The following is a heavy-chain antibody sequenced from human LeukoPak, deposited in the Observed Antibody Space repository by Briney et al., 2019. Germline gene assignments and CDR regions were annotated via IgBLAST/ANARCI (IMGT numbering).Heavy chain of an antibody. CDR3: ARTALDTTTYFHY. Sequence: SETLSLTCAVSGYSISSSNWWGWIRQPPGKGLEGIGYMFYSGSTYYNPSLKSRVSMSIETSKNQFSLKLNSVTAVDTAVYYCARTALDTTTYFHYWGQGTLVTVSS. D-gene: IGHD5-18*01. CDR2: MFYSGST. CDR1: GYSISSSNW. J-gene: IGHJ4*02. V-gene: IGHV4-28*01.